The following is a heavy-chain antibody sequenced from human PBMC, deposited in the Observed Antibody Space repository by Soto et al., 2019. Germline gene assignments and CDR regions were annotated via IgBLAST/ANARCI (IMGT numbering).Heavy chain of an antibody. D-gene: IGHD4-4*01. CDR2: IYYSGST. CDR3: ARDLYSNYRSYYYGMDV. CDR1: GGSISSYY. Sequence: MLPETLSLTCTVSGGSISSYYWSWIRQPPGKGLEWIGYIYYSGSTNYNPSLKSRVTISVDTSKNQFSLKLSSVTAADTAVYYCARDLYSNYRSYYYGMDVWGQGTTVTVSS. J-gene: IGHJ6*02. V-gene: IGHV4-59*01.